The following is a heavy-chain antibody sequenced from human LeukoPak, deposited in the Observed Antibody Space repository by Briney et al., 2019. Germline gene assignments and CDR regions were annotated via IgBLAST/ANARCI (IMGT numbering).Heavy chain of an antibody. D-gene: IGHD6-13*01. Sequence: ASVKVSCKVSGDTFASYGIGWVRQAPGQGLEWMGWISAYNGNINYAQKFQGRVTMTTDTSASTAYMELRSLRSDDTAVYYCARDQGGAAAGYWGQGTLVTVSS. CDR1: GDTFASYG. V-gene: IGHV1-18*01. CDR2: ISAYNGNI. CDR3: ARDQGGAAAGY. J-gene: IGHJ4*02.